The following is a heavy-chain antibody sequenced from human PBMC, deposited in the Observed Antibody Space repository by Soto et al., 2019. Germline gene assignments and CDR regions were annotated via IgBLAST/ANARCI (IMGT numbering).Heavy chain of an antibody. Sequence: EVQLVESGGGLVQPGGSLSLSCAASGFTFSNYWTSWVRQAPGKGLEWVANIKQDGSEKYYVDSVKGRFTISRDNAKNSLYLQMNSLRAEDTAVYYCARVGGPGMDVWGQGTTGTVSS. CDR2: IKQDGSEK. D-gene: IGHD3-16*01. CDR3: ARVGGPGMDV. V-gene: IGHV3-7*03. J-gene: IGHJ6*02. CDR1: GFTFSNYW.